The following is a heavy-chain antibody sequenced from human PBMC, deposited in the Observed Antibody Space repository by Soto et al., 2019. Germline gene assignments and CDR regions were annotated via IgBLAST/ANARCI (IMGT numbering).Heavy chain of an antibody. CDR1: GGTFSSYT. CDR2: IIPIRGIA. Sequence: GASVKVSCKASGGTFSSYTISWVRQAPGQGLEWMGRIIPIRGIANYAQKFQGRVTITADKSTSTAYMELSSLRSEDTAVYYCARVKSGSPSSPPVSAPRGQRTLVTVSP. V-gene: IGHV1-69*02. D-gene: IGHD6-6*01. CDR3: ARVKSGSPSSPPVSAP. J-gene: IGHJ5*02.